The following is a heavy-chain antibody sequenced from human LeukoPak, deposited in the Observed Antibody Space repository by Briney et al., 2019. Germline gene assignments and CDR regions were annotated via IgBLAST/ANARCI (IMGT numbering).Heavy chain of an antibody. D-gene: IGHD3-10*01. J-gene: IGHJ4*02. CDR3: ASHRRSHGSEY. CDR1: GGSFEHYF. CDR2: VYYSGST. V-gene: IGHV4-59*01. Sequence: PSETLSLTCTVSGGSFEHYFWRWIRQPPGKGLERIGYVYYSGSTDYSPSLKSRLTISADTSKNQFSLKLTSVTAADTAVYYCASHRRSHGSEYWGQGTLVTVSS.